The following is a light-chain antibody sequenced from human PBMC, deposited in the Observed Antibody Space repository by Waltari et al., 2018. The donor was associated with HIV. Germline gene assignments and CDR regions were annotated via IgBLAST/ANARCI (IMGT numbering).Light chain of an antibody. Sequence: DIVMTQSPLALPVTPGEPASISYRSRQRLLHRNGNNYLEWYLQKPGQSPQLLIYLGSNRASGVPDRFSGSGSGTDFTLKISRVEAEDVGVYYCMQALQTPLTFGGGTMVEIK. CDR3: MQALQTPLT. J-gene: IGKJ4*01. CDR1: QRLLHRNGNNY. V-gene: IGKV2-28*01. CDR2: LGS.